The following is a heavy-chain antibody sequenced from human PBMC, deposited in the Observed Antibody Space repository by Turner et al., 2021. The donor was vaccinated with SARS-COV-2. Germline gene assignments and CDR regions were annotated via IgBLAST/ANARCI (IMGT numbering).Heavy chain of an antibody. J-gene: IGHJ4*02. CDR1: GVTFSSYG. V-gene: IGHV3-33*01. Sequence: QVQLVESGGGVVQPGRSLRLSCAASGVTFSSYGMHWVRQAPGKGLEWGAFIWYDGSNKYYADSVKGRFTISRDNSKNTLYLQMNSLRAEDTAVYYCARDKGEGSSGWLIPSGSYYFDYWGQGTLVTVSS. CDR2: IWYDGSNK. D-gene: IGHD6-19*01. CDR3: ARDKGEGSSGWLIPSGSYYFDY.